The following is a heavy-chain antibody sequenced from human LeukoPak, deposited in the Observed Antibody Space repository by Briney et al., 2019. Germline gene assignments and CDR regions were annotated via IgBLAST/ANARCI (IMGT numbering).Heavy chain of an antibody. CDR2: ISYDGSNK. J-gene: IGHJ4*02. V-gene: IGHV3-30-3*01. Sequence: GGSLRLSCAASGFTFSSYAMHWVRQAPGKGLEWVAVISYDGSNKYYADSVKGRFTISRDNSKNTLYLQMNSLRAEDTAVYYCARCGGDCYFTYWGQGTLVTVSS. CDR1: GFTFSSYA. D-gene: IGHD2-21*02. CDR3: ARCGGDCYFTY.